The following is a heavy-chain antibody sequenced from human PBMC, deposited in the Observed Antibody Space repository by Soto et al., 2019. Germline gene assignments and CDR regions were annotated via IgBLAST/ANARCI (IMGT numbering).Heavy chain of an antibody. J-gene: IGHJ4*02. D-gene: IGHD3-3*01. V-gene: IGHV3-23*01. CDR3: AKDRKRFLEWLPYKGEFDY. CDR1: GFTFSSYA. CDR2: ISGSGGST. Sequence: PGGSLSLSCAASGFTFSSYAMSWVRQAPGKGLEWVSAISGSGGSTYYADSVKGRFTISRDNSKNTLFLQMNSLRAEDTAVYYFAKDRKRFLEWLPYKGEFDYWGQGTLVTVSS.